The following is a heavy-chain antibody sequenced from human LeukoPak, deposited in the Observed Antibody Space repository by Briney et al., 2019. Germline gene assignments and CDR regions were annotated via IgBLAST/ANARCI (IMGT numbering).Heavy chain of an antibody. V-gene: IGHV1-46*01. CDR2: INPSGGST. CDR3: ARGGTSYVWGLGITTGAAFDI. D-gene: IGHD3-16*01. Sequence: GASVKVSCKASGYTFTSYYMHWVRQAPGQGLEWMGIINPSGGSTSYAQKFQGRVTMTRDTSTSTVYMELSSLGSEDTAVYYCARGGTSYVWGLGITTGAAFDIWGQGTMVTVSS. J-gene: IGHJ3*02. CDR1: GYTFTSYY.